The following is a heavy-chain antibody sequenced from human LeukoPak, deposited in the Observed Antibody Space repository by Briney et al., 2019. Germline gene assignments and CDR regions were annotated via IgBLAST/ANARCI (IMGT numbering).Heavy chain of an antibody. CDR2: IWYDGNNK. J-gene: IGHJ4*02. Sequence: GGSLRLSCAASGFTFSSYGMHWVRQAPGKGLEWVALIWYDGNNKYYADSMKGRFTISRDNSKNTLYLQMNSLRAEDTAVYYCASAPLTYYDILTGYPVDYWGQGTLVTVSS. CDR1: GFTFSSYG. V-gene: IGHV3-30*02. CDR3: ASAPLTYYDILTGYPVDY. D-gene: IGHD3-9*01.